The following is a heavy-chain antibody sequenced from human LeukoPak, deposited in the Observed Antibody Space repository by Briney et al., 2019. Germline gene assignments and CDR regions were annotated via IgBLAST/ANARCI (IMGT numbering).Heavy chain of an antibody. CDR3: ARDMSLLWFGELCAFDI. Sequence: SETLSLTCTVSGGSISSYYWSWLRQPAGKGLEWIGRIYTSGSTNYNPSLKSRVTMSVDTSKNQFSLKLSSVTAADTAVYYCARDMSLLWFGELCAFDIWGQGTMVTVSP. CDR1: GGSISSYY. CDR2: IYTSGST. D-gene: IGHD3-10*01. J-gene: IGHJ3*02. V-gene: IGHV4-4*07.